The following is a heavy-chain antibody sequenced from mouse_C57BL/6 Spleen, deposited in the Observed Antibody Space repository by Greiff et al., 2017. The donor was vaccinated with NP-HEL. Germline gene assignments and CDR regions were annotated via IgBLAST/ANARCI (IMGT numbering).Heavy chain of an antibody. J-gene: IGHJ2*01. CDR1: GYTFTDYE. V-gene: IGHV1-15*01. Sequence: VKLVESGAELVRPGASVTLSCKASGYTFTDYEMHWVKQTPVHGLEWIGAIDPETGGTAYNQKFKGKAILTADKSSSTAYMELRSLTSEDSAVYYCTRSERYYGSSSFDYWGQGTTLTVSS. CDR2: IDPETGGT. CDR3: TRSERYYGSSSFDY. D-gene: IGHD1-1*01.